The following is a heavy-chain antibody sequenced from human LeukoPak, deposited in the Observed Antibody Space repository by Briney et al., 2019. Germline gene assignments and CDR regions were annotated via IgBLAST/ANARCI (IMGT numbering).Heavy chain of an antibody. V-gene: IGHV4-34*01. Sequence: ASETLSLTCAVYGGSFSGYYWSWIRQPPGKGLEWIGEINHSGSTNYNPSLKSRVTISVDTSKNQFSLKLSSVTAADTAVYYCARVTRGYSYGYFGYYMDVWGKGTTVTVSS. CDR2: INHSGST. CDR3: ARVTRGYSYGYFGYYMDV. CDR1: GGSFSGYY. J-gene: IGHJ6*03. D-gene: IGHD5-18*01.